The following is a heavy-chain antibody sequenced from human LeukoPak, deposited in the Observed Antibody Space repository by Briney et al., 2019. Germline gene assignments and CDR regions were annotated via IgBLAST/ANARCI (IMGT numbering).Heavy chain of an antibody. CDR3: AKAQAYLTYYYDSSGPFDI. J-gene: IGHJ3*02. D-gene: IGHD3-22*01. CDR2: ISSSSSYV. Sequence: GGSLRLSCAASGFTFSSYSMNWVRQAPGKGLEWVSSISSSSSYVYYADYVKGRVTISRDNSKNTLYLQMNSLRAEDTAVYYCAKAQAYLTYYYDSSGPFDIWGQGTMVTVSS. V-gene: IGHV3-21*04. CDR1: GFTFSSYS.